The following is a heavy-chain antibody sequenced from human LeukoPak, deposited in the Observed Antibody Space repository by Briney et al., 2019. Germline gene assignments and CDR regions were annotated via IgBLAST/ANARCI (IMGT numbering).Heavy chain of an antibody. V-gene: IGHV3-53*01. Sequence: GGSLGLSCAASGFTVSDNYMTWVRQAPGKGLEWVSVIYSGGTTNCADSVKGRFTISRDNSKNTLFLQMNSLRAEDTAVYYCARGGYSSSWYHFDYWGQGTLVTVSS. J-gene: IGHJ4*02. CDR1: GFTVSDNY. CDR2: IYSGGTT. D-gene: IGHD6-13*01. CDR3: ARGGYSSSWYHFDY.